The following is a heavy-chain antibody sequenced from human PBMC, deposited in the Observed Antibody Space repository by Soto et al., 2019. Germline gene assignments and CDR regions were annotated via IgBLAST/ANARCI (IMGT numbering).Heavy chain of an antibody. CDR1: GGSHGGYY. J-gene: IGHJ1*01. D-gene: IGHD3-16*02. V-gene: IGHV4-34*01. CDR2: IDHSGNS. CDR3: SYRRYPYAF. Sequence: PSETLALTCVVNGGSHGGYYWNWIRQPPGKGLEWIGEIDHSGNSNYNPSLKSRVTISVDTSKNQFSLKLSSVTAVDTAVYFCSYRRYPYAFWAQRTLVLVSS.